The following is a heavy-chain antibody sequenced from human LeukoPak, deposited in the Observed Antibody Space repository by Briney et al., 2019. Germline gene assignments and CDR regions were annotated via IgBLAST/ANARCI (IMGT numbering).Heavy chain of an antibody. D-gene: IGHD7-27*01. CDR3: ARDAWGYYYMDV. J-gene: IGHJ6*03. CDR1: GFTFSSYE. V-gene: IGHV3-48*03. CDR2: ISSRGDII. Sequence: GGSLRLSCVASGFTFSSYEMNWVRQAPGKGLEWVSYISSRGDIIYYADSVRGRFTISRGNADNSLYLQMNSLRAEDTAVYYCARDAWGYYYMDVWGRGTTVTVSS.